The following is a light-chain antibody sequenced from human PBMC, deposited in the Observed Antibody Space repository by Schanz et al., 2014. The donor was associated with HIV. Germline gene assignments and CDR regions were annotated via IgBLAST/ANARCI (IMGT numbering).Light chain of an antibody. CDR2: GNT. CDR3: QSYDSGLMPSFL. V-gene: IGLV1-40*01. CDR1: RSNVGAGYD. J-gene: IGLJ2*01. Sequence: QSVLTQPPSVSGAPGQRVTISCTGSRSNVGAGYDPAGYQQLPGIAPKLLIYGNTNRPSGVPDRFSGSKSGTSASLAITGLQAEDEGDYYCQSYDSGLMPSFLFGGGTKLTVL.